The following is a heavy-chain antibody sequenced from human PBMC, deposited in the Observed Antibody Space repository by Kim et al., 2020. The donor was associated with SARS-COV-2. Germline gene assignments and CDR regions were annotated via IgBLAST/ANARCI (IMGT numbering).Heavy chain of an antibody. J-gene: IGHJ5*02. CDR3: AKERPSSGYSS. Sequence: TYYADSVKGRFTISRDNSKNTLYLQMNSLRAEDTAVYYCAKERPSSGYSSWGQGTLVTVSS. CDR2: T. V-gene: IGHV3-23*01. D-gene: IGHD3-22*01.